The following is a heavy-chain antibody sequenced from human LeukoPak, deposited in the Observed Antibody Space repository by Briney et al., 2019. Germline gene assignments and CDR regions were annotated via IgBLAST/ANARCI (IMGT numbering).Heavy chain of an antibody. CDR2: IKSKTDGGTT. CDR3: TGGYSSSWPNDY. Sequence: PGGSLRLSCAASGFTFSNAWMSWVRQAPGKGLEWVGRIKSKTDGGTTDYAAPVKGRFTISRDDSKNTLYLQMNSLKTEDTAVYYCTGGYSSSWPNDYWGQGTLDTVSS. D-gene: IGHD6-13*01. J-gene: IGHJ4*02. CDR1: GFTFSNAW. V-gene: IGHV3-15*01.